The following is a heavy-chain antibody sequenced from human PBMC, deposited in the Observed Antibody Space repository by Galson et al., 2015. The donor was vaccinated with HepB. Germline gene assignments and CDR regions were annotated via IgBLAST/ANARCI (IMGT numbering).Heavy chain of an antibody. CDR2: INTNTGNP. Sequence: SVKVSCKASGYTFTSYAMNWVRQAPGQGLEWMGWINTNTGNPTYAQGFTGRFVFSLDTSVSTAYLQISSLKAEDTAVYYCAISSLGYCSSTSCPNWFDPWGQGTLVTVSS. CDR1: GYTFTSYA. D-gene: IGHD2-2*01. CDR3: AISSLGYCSSTSCPNWFDP. J-gene: IGHJ5*02. V-gene: IGHV7-4-1*02.